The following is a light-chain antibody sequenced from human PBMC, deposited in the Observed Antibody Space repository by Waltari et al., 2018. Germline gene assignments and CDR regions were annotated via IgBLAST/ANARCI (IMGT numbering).Light chain of an antibody. CDR1: QSVRGT. J-gene: IGKJ1*01. CDR2: AAS. CDR3: QHYVRLPVT. V-gene: IGKV3-20*01. Sequence: LSCRASQSVRGTLAWDQQKPGQPPRLLIYAASIRATGIPDRFSGSGSGTDFTLTISRLEPEDFAVYYCQHYVRLPVTFGQGTKVEIK.